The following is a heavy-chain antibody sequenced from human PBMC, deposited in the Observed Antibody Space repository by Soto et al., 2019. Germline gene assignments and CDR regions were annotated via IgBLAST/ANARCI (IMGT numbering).Heavy chain of an antibody. V-gene: IGHV3-23*01. J-gene: IGHJ4*02. CDR1: GFTFSSYA. CDR2: VSGSGGST. CDR3: AKATKDYYDSSGYAY. D-gene: IGHD3-22*01. Sequence: GGSLRLSCAASGFTFSSYAMSWVRQAPGKGLEWVSAVSGSGGSTYYADSVKGRFTISRDNSKNTLYLQMNSLRAEETAVYYCAKATKDYYDSSGYAYWGQGTLVTVSS.